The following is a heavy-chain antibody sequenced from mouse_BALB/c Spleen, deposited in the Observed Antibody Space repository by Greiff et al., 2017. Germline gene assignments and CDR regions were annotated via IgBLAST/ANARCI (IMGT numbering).Heavy chain of an antibody. CDR1: GYTFTSYD. CDR3: ARGSPSMVTIGWYFDV. CDR2: IFPGDGST. J-gene: IGHJ1*01. D-gene: IGHD2-10*02. Sequence: VQLQQSGAELVKPGASVKLSCKASGYTFTSYDINWVRQRPEQGLEWIGWIFPGDGSTNYNEKFKGKATFTADTSSNTAYMQLSSLTSEDSAVYYCARGSPSMVTIGWYFDVWAQGPRSPSPQ. V-gene: IGHV1-85*01.